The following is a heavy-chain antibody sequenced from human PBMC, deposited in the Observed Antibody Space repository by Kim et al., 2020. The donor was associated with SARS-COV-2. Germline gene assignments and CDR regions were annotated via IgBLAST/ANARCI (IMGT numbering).Heavy chain of an antibody. CDR1: GYTFTSYD. CDR2: MNPNSGNT. D-gene: IGHD3-3*01. Sequence: ASVKVSCKASGYTFTSYDINWVRQATGQGLEWMGWMNPNSGNTGYAQKFQGRVTMTRNTSISTAYMELSSLRSEDTAVYYCARGVKSGAAVTIFGVVGVYYYRVVWGGGTAVTVSS. V-gene: IGHV1-8*01. J-gene: IGHJ6*03. CDR3: ARGVKSGAAVTIFGVVGVYYYRVV.